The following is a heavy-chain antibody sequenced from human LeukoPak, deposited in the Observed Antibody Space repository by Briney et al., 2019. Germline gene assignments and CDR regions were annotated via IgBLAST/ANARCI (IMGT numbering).Heavy chain of an antibody. CDR1: GFTFSSYW. J-gene: IGHJ5*02. D-gene: IGHD3-3*01. CDR2: ISSKMRAI. Sequence: GGSLRLSCAASGFTFSSYWMHWVRQAPGKGLEWVSAISSKMRAIYYADSVKGRLTISRDDAKNSLYLHVKSLRAEDTALYFCAGGTGSYDLWSGFPSRWFGPWGQGSLVTVFS. CDR3: AGGTGSYDLWSGFPSRWFGP. V-gene: IGHV3-21*01.